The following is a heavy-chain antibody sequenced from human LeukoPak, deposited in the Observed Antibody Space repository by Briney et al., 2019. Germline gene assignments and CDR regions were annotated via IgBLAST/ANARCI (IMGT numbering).Heavy chain of an antibody. V-gene: IGHV3-9*01. J-gene: IGHJ4*02. CDR3: AKDLLPYNGYDPYFDY. D-gene: IGHD5-12*01. Sequence: GRSLRLSCAASGFTFDDYAMHWVRQAPGKGLEWVSGISWNSGSIGYADSVKGRFTISRDNAKNSLYLQMNSLRAEDTALYYCAKDLLPYNGYDPYFDYWGQGTLVTVSS. CDR1: GFTFDDYA. CDR2: ISWNSGSI.